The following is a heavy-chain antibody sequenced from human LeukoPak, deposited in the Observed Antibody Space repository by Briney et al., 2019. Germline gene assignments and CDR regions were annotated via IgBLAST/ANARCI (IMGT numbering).Heavy chain of an antibody. V-gene: IGHV3-48*03. Sequence: QPAGSLTLSCAASTFTFSSYEMNWVRHAPGKGREWVSYISGSGSTIYYADSVKGRFTISRDNAKNSLYLQMTSLRAEDTALYYCAKDSESHVSEGSGWFWGQGTLVTVSS. CDR1: TFTFSSYE. CDR2: ISGSGSTI. CDR3: AKDSESHVSEGSGWF. D-gene: IGHD6-19*01. J-gene: IGHJ4*02.